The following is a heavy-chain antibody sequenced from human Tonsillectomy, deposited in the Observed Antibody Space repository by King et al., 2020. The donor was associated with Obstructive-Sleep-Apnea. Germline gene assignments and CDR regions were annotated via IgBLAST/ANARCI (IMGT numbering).Heavy chain of an antibody. V-gene: IGHV1-69*10. Sequence: VQLVESGAEVKKPGSSVKVSCTASGGTFSSYAISWVRQAPGQGLEWMGGIIPLLGIANYAQKFQGRVTITADKSTSTAYMELSSLRSEDTAVYYCARPRQIAATVGAEYFQHWGQGTLVTVSS. D-gene: IGHD2-15*01. J-gene: IGHJ1*01. CDR2: IIPLLGIA. CDR1: GGTFSSYA. CDR3: ARPRQIAATVGAEYFQH.